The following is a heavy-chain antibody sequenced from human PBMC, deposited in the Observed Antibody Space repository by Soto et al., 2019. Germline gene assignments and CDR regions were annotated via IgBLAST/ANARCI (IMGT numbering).Heavy chain of an antibody. CDR2: IIPIFGTA. J-gene: IGHJ4*02. V-gene: IGHV1-69*01. Sequence: QVQLVQSGAEVKKPGSSVKVSCKASGGTFSSYAISWVRQAPGQGLEWMGGIIPIFGTANYAQTFQGRVTITADESTSTAYMELSSLRSEDTAVYYCARDPRGTHTRGEFDYWGQGTLVTVSS. CDR3: ARDPRGTHTRGEFDY. CDR1: GGTFSSYA. D-gene: IGHD1-26*01.